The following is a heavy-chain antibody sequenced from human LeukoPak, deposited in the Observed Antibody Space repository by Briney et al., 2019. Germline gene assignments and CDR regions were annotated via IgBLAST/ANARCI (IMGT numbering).Heavy chain of an antibody. V-gene: IGHV4-30-4*01. Sequence: SETLSLTCTVSGGSISSGDYYWSWIRQPPGKGLEWIGYIYYSGSTHYNPSLKSRVTISVDTSKNQFSLKLSSVTAADTAVYYCARVTGGSGSYYSPLHYYFDYWGQGTLVTVSS. J-gene: IGHJ4*02. CDR3: ARVTGGSGSYYSPLHYYFDY. CDR1: GGSISSGDYY. D-gene: IGHD3-10*01. CDR2: IYYSGST.